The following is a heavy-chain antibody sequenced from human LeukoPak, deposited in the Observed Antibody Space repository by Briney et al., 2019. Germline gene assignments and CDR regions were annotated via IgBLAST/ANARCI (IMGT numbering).Heavy chain of an antibody. D-gene: IGHD3-10*01. J-gene: IGHJ5*02. V-gene: IGHV4-4*02. CDR3: ARSGYYGSSGLGT. Sequence: SETLSLTCAVSGGSISSSNWWSWVRQPPGKGLEWIGEIYHSGSTNYNPSLKSRVTISVDTSKNQFSLKLSSVTAADTAVYYCARSGYYGSSGLGTWGQGTLVTVSS. CDR2: IYHSGST. CDR1: GGSISSSNW.